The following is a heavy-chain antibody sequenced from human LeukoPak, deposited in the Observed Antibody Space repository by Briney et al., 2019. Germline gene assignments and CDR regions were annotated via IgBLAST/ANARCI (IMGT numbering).Heavy chain of an antibody. V-gene: IGHV3-33*01. CDR1: GFTLSSYG. Sequence: GGSLRLSWAASGFTLSSYGKHWARQAPGRGLEWVAVIWYDGSNKYYADSVKGRFTISRDNSKNTLYLQMNSLRAEDTAVYYCARESDGGFDYWGQGTLVTVSS. CDR3: ARESDGGFDY. D-gene: IGHD2-15*01. J-gene: IGHJ4*02. CDR2: IWYDGSNK.